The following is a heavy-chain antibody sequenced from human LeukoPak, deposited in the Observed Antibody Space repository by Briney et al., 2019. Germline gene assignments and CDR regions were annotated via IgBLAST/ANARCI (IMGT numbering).Heavy chain of an antibody. Sequence: PGGSLRLSCAASGFTFSSYSMNWVRQAPGKGLEWVSSISRSSSYIYYADSVKGRFTISRDNAKNSLYLQMNSLRAEDTAVYYCAREGGTTGTTHYYYYGMDVWGQGTTVTVSS. J-gene: IGHJ6*02. CDR3: AREGGTTGTTHYYYYGMDV. CDR1: GFTFSSYS. V-gene: IGHV3-21*01. CDR2: ISRSSSYI. D-gene: IGHD1-1*01.